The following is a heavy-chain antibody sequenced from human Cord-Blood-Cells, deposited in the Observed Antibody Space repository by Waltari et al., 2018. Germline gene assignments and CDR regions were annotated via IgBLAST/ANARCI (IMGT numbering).Heavy chain of an antibody. J-gene: IGHJ4*02. CDR1: GFTFSSYV. V-gene: IGHV3-48*03. CDR3: ARDLLGGSGSYYYY. Sequence: EVQLVESGGGLVRPGGSLRLSCAASGFTFSSYVLNWVRQAPGKGLEWVSYISSSGSTIYYADSVKGRFTISRDNAKNSLYLQMNSLRAEDTAVYYCARDLLGGSGSYYYYWGQGTLVTVSS. CDR2: ISSSGSTI. D-gene: IGHD3-10*01.